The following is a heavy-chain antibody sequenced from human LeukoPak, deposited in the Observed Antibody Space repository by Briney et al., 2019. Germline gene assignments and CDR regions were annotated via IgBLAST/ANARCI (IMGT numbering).Heavy chain of an antibody. CDR2: INPNSGGT. CDR1: EYTFTGYY. J-gene: IGHJ4*02. V-gene: IGHV1-2*02. D-gene: IGHD6-13*01. CDR3: ARADSSRFDY. Sequence: ASVKVSCKASEYTFTGYYMHWVRQAPGQGLEWMGWINPNSGGTNYAQKFQGRVTMTRDTSITTAYMEVSGLRSGDTAVYYCARADSSRFDYWGQGTLVTVSS.